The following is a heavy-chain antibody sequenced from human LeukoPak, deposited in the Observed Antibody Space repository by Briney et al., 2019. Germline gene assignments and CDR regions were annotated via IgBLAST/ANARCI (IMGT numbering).Heavy chain of an antibody. CDR2: ISGSGGSA. D-gene: IGHD6-13*01. Sequence: GGSLSPSCPPFGSTLTSYPMSWAGQPQGKGRECVPAISGSGGSAYYADSVKGRFTISRDNSKNTLYLQMNSLRAEDTAVYYCAKSLWQQLIQRTTLDNWGQGTLVTVSS. J-gene: IGHJ4*02. CDR1: GSTLTSYP. CDR3: AKSLWQQLIQRTTLDN. V-gene: IGHV3-23*01.